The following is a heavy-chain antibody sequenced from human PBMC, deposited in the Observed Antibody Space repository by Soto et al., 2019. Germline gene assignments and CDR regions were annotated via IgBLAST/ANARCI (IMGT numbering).Heavy chain of an antibody. Sequence: GGSLRLSCAASGFTFSSYSMNWVRQAPGKGLEWVSSISSSSSYIYYADSVKGRFTISGDNAKNSLYLQVNSLRAEDTAVYYCAGDPRYDFWSGHYRGMDVWGQGTTVTVSS. CDR1: GFTFSSYS. J-gene: IGHJ6*02. CDR2: ISSSSSYI. V-gene: IGHV3-21*01. CDR3: AGDPRYDFWSGHYRGMDV. D-gene: IGHD3-3*01.